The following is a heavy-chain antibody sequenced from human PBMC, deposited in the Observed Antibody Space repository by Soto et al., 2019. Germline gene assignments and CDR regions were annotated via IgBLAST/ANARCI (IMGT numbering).Heavy chain of an antibody. J-gene: IGHJ4*02. CDR2: SNNDGSST. D-gene: IGHD3-10*01. CDR1: GFTFSSYW. CDR3: TRDYYGSGLDY. V-gene: IGHV3-74*01. Sequence: VGSLRLSCAASGFTFSSYWMHWVRQAPGKGLVWVSRSNNDGSSTTYADSVKGRFTISRDNAKNTLYLQMNSLRAEDTAVYYCTRDYYGSGLDYWGLGTLVTVSS.